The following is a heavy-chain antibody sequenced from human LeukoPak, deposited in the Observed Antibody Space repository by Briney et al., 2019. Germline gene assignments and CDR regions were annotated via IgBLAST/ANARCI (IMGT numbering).Heavy chain of an antibody. D-gene: IGHD3-10*01. CDR2: MNPNSGNT. Sequence: ASVKVSCKASGYTFTSYDINWVRQATGQGLEWMGWMNPNSGNTGYAQKFQGRVTMTRNTSISTAYMELSSLRSEDTAVYYCARWLYHYGSGSYYNAGPLYYWGQGTLVTVSS. J-gene: IGHJ4*02. CDR1: GYTFTSYD. V-gene: IGHV1-8*01. CDR3: ARWLYHYGSGSYYNAGPLYY.